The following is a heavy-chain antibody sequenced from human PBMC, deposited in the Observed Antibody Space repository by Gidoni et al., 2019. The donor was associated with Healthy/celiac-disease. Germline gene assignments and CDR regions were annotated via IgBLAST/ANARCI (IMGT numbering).Heavy chain of an antibody. Sequence: QVQLQESGPGLVKPSETLSLTCPVSGGSISSYYWSWIRQPPGKGLEWIGYIYYSGSTNYNPSLKSRVTISVDTSKNQFSLKLNSVAAADTAVYYCARGGYCSGGNCYSNAFDIWGQGTMVTVSS. CDR2: IYYSGST. V-gene: IGHV4-59*01. J-gene: IGHJ3*02. CDR3: ARGGYCSGGNCYSNAFDI. CDR1: GGSISSYY. D-gene: IGHD2-15*01.